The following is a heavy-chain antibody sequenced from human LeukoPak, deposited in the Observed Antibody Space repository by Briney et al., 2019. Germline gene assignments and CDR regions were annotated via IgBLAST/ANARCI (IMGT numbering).Heavy chain of an antibody. V-gene: IGHV3-11*06. D-gene: IGHD6-13*01. CDR2: ISSSSSST. J-gene: IGHJ6*04. Sequence: PGGSLRLSCAASGFTFTDYYMSWIRQAPGNGLEWVSYISSSSSSTNYADSVQGRFTISRDNTKNSLYLQMNSLRAEDTAVYYCARDLTASSWDYYYGMDVWGKGTTVTVSS. CDR3: ARDLTASSWDYYYGMDV. CDR1: GFTFTDYY.